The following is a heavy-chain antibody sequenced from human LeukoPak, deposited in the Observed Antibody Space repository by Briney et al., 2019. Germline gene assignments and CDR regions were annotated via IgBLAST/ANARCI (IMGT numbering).Heavy chain of an antibody. D-gene: IGHD5-12*01. J-gene: IGHJ3*02. Sequence: PSETLSLTCAVYGGSLSGYYWSWFRQSPGKGLEWIGEVNHRGGTNYNPSLRSRVTISVDTSKNQFSLKLSSVTAADTAVYYCAREIIVARGAFDIWGQGTMVTVSS. CDR1: GGSLSGYY. CDR3: AREIIVARGAFDI. CDR2: VNHRGGT. V-gene: IGHV4-34*01.